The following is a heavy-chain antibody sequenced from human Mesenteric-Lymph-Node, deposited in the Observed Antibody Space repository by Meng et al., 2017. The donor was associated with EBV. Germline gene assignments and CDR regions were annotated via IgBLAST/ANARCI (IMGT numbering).Heavy chain of an antibody. V-gene: IGHV1-18*01. CDR2: ISAYNGNT. CDR1: GYTFSNYG. CDR3: ARTYSTGWQYYCDY. D-gene: IGHD6-19*01. Sequence: HLVQSEAEVKKPGASVKVSCKASGYTFSNYGFSWVRQAPGQGLEWMGWISAYNGNTNYAQKFQGRVTMTTDTSTNTLYMEVRSLTSDDTAVYYCARTYSTGWQYYCDYWGQGTLVTVSS. J-gene: IGHJ4*02.